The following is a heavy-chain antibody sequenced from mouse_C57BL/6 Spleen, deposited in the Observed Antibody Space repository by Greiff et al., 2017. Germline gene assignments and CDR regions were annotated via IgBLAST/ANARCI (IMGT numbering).Heavy chain of an antibody. CDR3: ARGDCGSSYWFAY. J-gene: IGHJ3*01. CDR1: GYTFTSYW. Sequence: QVQLQQPGAELVRPGSSVKLSCKASGYTFTSYWMDWVKQRPGQGLEWIGNIYPSDSETHYNQKFKDKATLTVDKSSSTAYMQLSSLTSEDSAVYYCARGDCGSSYWFAYWGQGTLVTVSA. CDR2: IYPSDSET. D-gene: IGHD1-1*01. V-gene: IGHV1-61*01.